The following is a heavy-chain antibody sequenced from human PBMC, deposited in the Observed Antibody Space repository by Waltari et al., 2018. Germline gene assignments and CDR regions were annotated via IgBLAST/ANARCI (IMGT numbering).Heavy chain of an antibody. V-gene: IGHV7-4-1*02. D-gene: IGHD5-12*01. CDR1: GYTLTRYD. CDR3: AGYSPLDY. CDR2: SITSTVTP. Sequence: QVQLVQSGCEVKRLGASVKVSCRASGYTLTRYDMKWVRQAPGQGLEWLGWSITSTVTPTYAQGFTGLFVFSMAPTVSTADLHISGLKAEYTAVYYCAGYSPLDYWGQGTLVTVSS. J-gene: IGHJ4*02.